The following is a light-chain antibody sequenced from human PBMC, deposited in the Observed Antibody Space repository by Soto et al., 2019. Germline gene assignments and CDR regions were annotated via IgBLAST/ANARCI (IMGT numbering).Light chain of an antibody. V-gene: IGKV1-5*01. CDR2: DAS. J-gene: IGKJ2*01. CDR1: QTTNTW. Sequence: IRMTQFPSTLSASVGDRVTITCRASQTTNTWLAWYQQKPGTAPKLLIYDASSLEGGVPSRFSASGSGTEFTLTISSLQPGDLATYYCQQYISYPYTFGQGTK. CDR3: QQYISYPYT.